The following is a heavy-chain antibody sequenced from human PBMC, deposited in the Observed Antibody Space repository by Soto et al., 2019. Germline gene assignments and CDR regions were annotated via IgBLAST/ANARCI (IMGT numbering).Heavy chain of an antibody. CDR3: ARGHTKPLRFLEWLQFDY. V-gene: IGHV3-11*04. D-gene: IGHD3-3*01. CDR2: ISSSSTI. J-gene: IGHJ4*02. CDR1: GFTFSDYY. Sequence: GGSLRLSCAASGFTFSDYYMNWVRQAPGKGLEWVSSISSSSTIYYADSVKGRFTISRDNAKNSLYLQMNSLRAEDTAVYYCARGHTKPLRFLEWLQFDYWGQGTLVTVSS.